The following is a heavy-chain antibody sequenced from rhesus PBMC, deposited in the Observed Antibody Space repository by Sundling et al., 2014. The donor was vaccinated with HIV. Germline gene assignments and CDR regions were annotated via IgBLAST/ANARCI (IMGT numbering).Heavy chain of an antibody. CDR1: GFTFRSYG. V-gene: IGHV3-67*01. CDR3: ARGIQWVQFYLDY. Sequence: EVQLVESGGGLVQPGGSLRLSCAASGFTFRSYGLYWVRQAPGKGLEWISGISWDGDSTYYADSVKGRFTISRDNAKNSLYLQMDSLRAEDTALYYCARGIQWVQFYLDYWGQGVLVTVSS. D-gene: IGHD5-30*01. CDR2: ISWDGDST. J-gene: IGHJ4*01.